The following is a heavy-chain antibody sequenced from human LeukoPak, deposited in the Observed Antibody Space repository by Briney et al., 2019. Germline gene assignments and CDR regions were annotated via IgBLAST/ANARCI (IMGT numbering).Heavy chain of an antibody. CDR3: ARVNGLPDY. V-gene: IGHV1-8*01. D-gene: IGHD2-8*01. CDR2: MNPKSGNT. CDR1: GYTFTSYD. J-gene: IGHJ4*02. Sequence: ASVKVSRKASGYTFTSYDINWVRQATGQGLEWMGWMNPKSGNTGSAQKFQGKVTMTRDTSISTAYMEVSSLTFEDTAIYYCARVNGLPDYWGQGTLVTVSS.